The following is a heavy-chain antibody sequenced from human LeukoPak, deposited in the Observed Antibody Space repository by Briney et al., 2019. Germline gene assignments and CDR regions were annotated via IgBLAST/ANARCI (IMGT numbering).Heavy chain of an antibody. CDR2: ISYDGSNK. J-gene: IGHJ4*02. D-gene: IGHD6-13*01. CDR3: ARGGRKIAAAYFDY. CDR1: GFTFSSYA. V-gene: IGHV3-30-3*01. Sequence: GGSLRLSCAASGFTFSSYAMHWVRQAPGKGLEWVVVISYDGSNKYYADSVKGRFTISRDNSKNTLYLQMNSLRAEDTAVYYCARGGRKIAAAYFDYWGQGTLVTVSS.